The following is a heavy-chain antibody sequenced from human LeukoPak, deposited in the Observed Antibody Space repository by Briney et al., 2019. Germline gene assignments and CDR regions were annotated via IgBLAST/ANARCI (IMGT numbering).Heavy chain of an antibody. CDR2: IYTSGNT. V-gene: IGHV4-4*07. CDR3: ARELDCSSPSCRDY. J-gene: IGHJ4*02. CDR1: VGSISLYY. D-gene: IGHD2-2*01. Sequence: SETLSLTCTVSVGSISLYYWIWMRHPAGKGLEWIGRIYTSGNTNYNRSRERRVPMSVDTSKHQFSLKLSSVTAAHTDVYYCARELDCSSPSCRDYWGQGTLVTVSS.